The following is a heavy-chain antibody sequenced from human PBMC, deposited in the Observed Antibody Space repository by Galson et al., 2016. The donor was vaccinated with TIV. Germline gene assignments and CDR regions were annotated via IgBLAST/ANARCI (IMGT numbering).Heavy chain of an antibody. CDR3: ATDVSTQYFDTSGYSPLGF. Sequence: SVKVSCKVSGYTLTEVAMYWVRQAPGKGLEWMGGFDPEDGKTIYAQRFQGRVTMTEDTSTDTAYMELCSLRSEDTAVYYCATDVSTQYFDTSGYSPLGFWGQGTLVVVSS. D-gene: IGHD3-22*01. J-gene: IGHJ4*02. CDR2: FDPEDGKT. CDR1: GYTLTEVA. V-gene: IGHV1-24*01.